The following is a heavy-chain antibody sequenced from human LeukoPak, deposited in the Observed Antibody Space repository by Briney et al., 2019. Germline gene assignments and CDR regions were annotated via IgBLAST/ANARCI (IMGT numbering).Heavy chain of an antibody. D-gene: IGHD2-2*01. Sequence: SETLSLTCAVSGYSISSGYNWGWIRQPPGKGLEWIGTLSHSGSTYYNPSLKSRITMTMDTSKNQFSLQLTSVTAADTAVYFCARFESTSGRGFDPWGQGTLVTVSS. J-gene: IGHJ5*02. CDR1: GYSISSGYN. V-gene: IGHV4-38-2*01. CDR3: ARFESTSGRGFDP. CDR2: LSHSGST.